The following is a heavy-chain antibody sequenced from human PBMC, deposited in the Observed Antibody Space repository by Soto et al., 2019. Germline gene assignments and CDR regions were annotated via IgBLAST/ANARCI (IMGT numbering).Heavy chain of an antibody. V-gene: IGHV4-34*01. D-gene: IGHD6-13*01. CDR2: INHSGST. CDR1: GGSFSGYY. Sequence: SETLSLTCAVYGGSFSGYYWSWIRQPPGKGLEWIGEINHSGSTNYNPSLKSRVTISVDTSKNQFSLKLSSVTAADTAVYYCARGRTGYSSSWYGNWGQGTLVTVSS. CDR3: ARGRTGYSSSWYGN. J-gene: IGHJ4*02.